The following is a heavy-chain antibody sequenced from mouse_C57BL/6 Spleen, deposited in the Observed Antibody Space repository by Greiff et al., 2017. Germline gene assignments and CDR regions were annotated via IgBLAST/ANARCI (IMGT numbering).Heavy chain of an antibody. Sequence: QVQLQQPGAELVKPGASVKLSCKASGYTFTSYWMQWVKQRPGQGLEWIGEIDPSDSYTNYNQKFKGKATLTVDTSSSTAYKQFSSLTSEDSAVYYCASIYDGSPYYWGQGTTLTVSS. J-gene: IGHJ2*01. CDR1: GYTFTSYW. CDR2: IDPSDSYT. V-gene: IGHV1-50*01. D-gene: IGHD2-3*01. CDR3: ASIYDGSPYY.